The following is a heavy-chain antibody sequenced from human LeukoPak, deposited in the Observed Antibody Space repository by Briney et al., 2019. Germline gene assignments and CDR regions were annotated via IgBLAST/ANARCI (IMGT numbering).Heavy chain of an antibody. CDR3: ARDGLVVTALDY. J-gene: IGHJ4*02. CDR1: GFTFSSYS. Sequence: PGGSLRLSCAASGFTFSSYSMNWVRQAPGKGLEWVSSISSSSSYIYYADSVKGRFTISRDNAKNSLYLQMNSLRAEDTAVYYCARDGLVVTALDYWGQGTLVTVSS. V-gene: IGHV3-21*01. CDR2: ISSSSSYI. D-gene: IGHD2-21*02.